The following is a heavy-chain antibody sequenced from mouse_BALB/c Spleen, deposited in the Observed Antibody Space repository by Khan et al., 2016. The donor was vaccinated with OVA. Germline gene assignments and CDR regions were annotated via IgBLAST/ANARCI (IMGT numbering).Heavy chain of an antibody. D-gene: IGHD2-14*01. J-gene: IGHJ3*01. V-gene: IGHV1-4*01. Sequence: QVQLQQSGAELARPGASVKMSCKASGYTFTTYTMHWVKQRPGQGLEWIGYINPSNGYTNYNQKFKDKSTLTADKSSSTAYMQLSSLTSSYSAVDYCAREGAYCRSDCWFSYWGQGTLVTVSA. CDR2: INPSNGYT. CDR1: GYTFTTYT. CDR3: AREGAYCRSDCWFSY.